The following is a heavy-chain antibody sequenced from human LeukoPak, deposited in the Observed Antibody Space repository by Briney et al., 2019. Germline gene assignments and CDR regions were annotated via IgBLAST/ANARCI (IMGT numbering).Heavy chain of an antibody. Sequence: GGSLRLSCAASGFPFSYFGMHWVRQAPGKGLEWVAFIRFDGDDKFYADSVKGRFTISKDTSRNTLYLQMNSLRAEDTAVYYCAKDLMRDRWFGESWGQGTLVTVSS. J-gene: IGHJ5*02. CDR2: IRFDGDDK. V-gene: IGHV3-30*02. CDR1: GFPFSYFG. D-gene: IGHD3-10*01. CDR3: AKDLMRDRWFGES.